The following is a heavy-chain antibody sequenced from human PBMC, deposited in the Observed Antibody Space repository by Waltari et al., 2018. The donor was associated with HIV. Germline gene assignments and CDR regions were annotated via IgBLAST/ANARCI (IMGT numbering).Heavy chain of an antibody. Sequence: QVQLQESGPGLVKPSETLSLTCTVSGGSITTYYWTWIRQPPGKGLEWIGYIYYSGSSKYNPSLRSRVTISADTSKNQFSLKLSSVTAADTAVYYCARQYGGYLGYWGQGTLVTVSS. CDR1: GGSITTYY. V-gene: IGHV4-59*01. J-gene: IGHJ4*02. CDR2: IYYSGSS. CDR3: ARQYGGYLGY. D-gene: IGHD2-15*01.